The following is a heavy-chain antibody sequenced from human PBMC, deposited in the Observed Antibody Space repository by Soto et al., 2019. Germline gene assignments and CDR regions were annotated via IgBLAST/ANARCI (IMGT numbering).Heavy chain of an antibody. V-gene: IGHV1-58*01. D-gene: IGHD2-2*01. J-gene: IGHJ6*02. CDR2: IVVGSGNT. CDR3: AADWASSRDYYYGMDV. CDR1: GFTFTSSA. Sequence: ASVKVSCKASGFTFTSSAVQWVRQARGQRLEWIGWIVVGSGNTNYAQKFQERVTITRDMSTSTAYMELSSLRSEDTAVYYCAADWASSRDYYYGMDVWGQGTTVTVSS.